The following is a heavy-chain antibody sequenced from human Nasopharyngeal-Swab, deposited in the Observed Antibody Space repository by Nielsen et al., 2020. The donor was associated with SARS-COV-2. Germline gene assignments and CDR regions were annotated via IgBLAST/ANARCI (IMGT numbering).Heavy chain of an antibody. CDR3: ARGPALAYCGGDCYPLGGYFDL. V-gene: IGHV4-34*01. J-gene: IGHJ2*01. D-gene: IGHD2-21*02. Sequence: SETLSLTCAVYGGSFSGYYWSWIRQPPGKGLEWIGEINHSGSTNYNPSLKSRVTIPVDTSKNQFSLKLSSVTAADTAVYYCARGPALAYCGGDCYPLGGYFDLWGRGTLVTVSS. CDR2: INHSGST. CDR1: GGSFSGYY.